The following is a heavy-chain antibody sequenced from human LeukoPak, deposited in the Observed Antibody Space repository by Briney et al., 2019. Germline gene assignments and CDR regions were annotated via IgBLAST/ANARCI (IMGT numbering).Heavy chain of an antibody. CDR2: IYYSGST. D-gene: IGHD3-22*01. CDR1: GGSISSSSYY. J-gene: IGHJ3*02. CDR3: ARHFYDRGAFDI. V-gene: IGHV4-39*01. Sequence: SETLSLTCTVSGGSISSSSYYWGWIRQPPGTGLEWIGSIYYSGSTYYNPSLKSRVTISVDTSKNQFSLKLSSVTAADTAVYYCARHFYDRGAFDIWGQGTMVTVSS.